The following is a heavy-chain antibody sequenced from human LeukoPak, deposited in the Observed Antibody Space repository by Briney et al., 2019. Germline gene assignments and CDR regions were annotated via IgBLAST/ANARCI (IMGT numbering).Heavy chain of an antibody. CDR3: AKDRYPYSSSSVHWFDP. CDR1: GFTFSSYG. J-gene: IGHJ5*02. D-gene: IGHD6-6*01. V-gene: IGHV3-33*06. Sequence: PGRSLRLSCAASGFTFSSYGMHWVRQAPGKGLELVAVIWYDGSNKYYADSLKGRFTISRDNSKNMLYLQMNILRVEDTAVYYCAKDRYPYSSSSVHWFDPWGQGTLVTVSS. CDR2: IWYDGSNK.